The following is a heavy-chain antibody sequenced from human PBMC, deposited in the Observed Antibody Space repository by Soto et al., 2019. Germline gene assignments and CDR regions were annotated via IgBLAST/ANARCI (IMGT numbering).Heavy chain of an antibody. CDR1: GGSFSGYY. CDR2: INHSGST. D-gene: IGHD3-10*01. Sequence: SETLSLTCAVYGGSFSGYYWSWIRQPPGKGLEWIGEINHSGSTNYNPSLKSRVTISVDTSKNQFSLELTSVTAADTAVYYCASYTSGRSGPALDVWGQGTTVTVSS. V-gene: IGHV4-34*01. CDR3: ASYTSGRSGPALDV. J-gene: IGHJ6*02.